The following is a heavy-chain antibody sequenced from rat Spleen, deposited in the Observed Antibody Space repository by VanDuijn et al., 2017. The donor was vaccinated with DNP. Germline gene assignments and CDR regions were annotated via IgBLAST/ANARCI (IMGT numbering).Heavy chain of an antibody. D-gene: IGHD1-2*01. CDR1: GYSITSNY. Sequence: EVQLQESGPGLVKPSQSLSLTCSVTGYSITSNYWGWVRKFPGNNMEWMGYISYSGYTRYNPSLKSRISITRDTSENQFFLQLNSVTTEDTAIYYCARSDYYGSYRPFTYWGQGTLVTVSS. CDR3: ARSDYYGSYRPFTY. V-gene: IGHV3-1*01. J-gene: IGHJ3*01. CDR2: ISYSGYT.